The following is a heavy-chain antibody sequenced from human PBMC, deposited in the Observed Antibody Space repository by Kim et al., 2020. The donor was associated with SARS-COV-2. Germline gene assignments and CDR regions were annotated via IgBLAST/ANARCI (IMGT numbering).Heavy chain of an antibody. D-gene: IGHD3-10*01. J-gene: IGHJ4*02. CDR3: ARKGGFSGYFDY. Sequence: YSQKFQGRVTITRDTSASTAYMELSSLRSEDTAVYYCARKGGFSGYFDYWGQGTLVTVSS. V-gene: IGHV1-3*01.